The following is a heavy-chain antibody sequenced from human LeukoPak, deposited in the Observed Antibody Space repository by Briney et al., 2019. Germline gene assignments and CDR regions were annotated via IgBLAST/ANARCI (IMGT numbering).Heavy chain of an antibody. D-gene: IGHD1-26*01. J-gene: IGHJ4*02. CDR2: IYTSGST. CDR3: ASESPGAYYFDY. CDR1: GGTISSYY. Sequence: PSETLSLTRTVSGGTISSYYWSWIRQPAGKGLEWVGRIYTSGSTNNNPSLKSRVTMSVDTSKNQFSLKLSSVTAADTAVYYCASESPGAYYFDYWGQGTLVTVSS. V-gene: IGHV4-4*07.